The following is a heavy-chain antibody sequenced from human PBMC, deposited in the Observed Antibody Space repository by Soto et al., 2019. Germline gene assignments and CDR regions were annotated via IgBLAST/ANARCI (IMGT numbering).Heavy chain of an antibody. CDR3: AKCAGSGWYPDY. V-gene: IGHV3-23*01. CDR1: GFTFSSYA. CDR2: ISGSGGNT. Sequence: EVQLLESAGGLVQPGGSLILSCAASGFTFSSYAMRWVRQAPGKGLEWVSAISGSGGNTYYADYVKGRFTISRDNSKNTLFLQLNSLRAEDTAVYYCAKCAGSGWYPDYWGQGTLVTVSS. D-gene: IGHD6-19*01. J-gene: IGHJ4*02.